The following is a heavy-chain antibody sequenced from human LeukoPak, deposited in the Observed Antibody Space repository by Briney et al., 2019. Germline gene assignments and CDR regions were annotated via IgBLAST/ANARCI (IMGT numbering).Heavy chain of an antibody. CDR1: GYTFTNYY. V-gene: IGHV1-46*01. D-gene: IGHD4-17*01. Sequence: ASVKVSCKASGYTFTNYYMHWVRQAPGQGLEWMGIINPSDGKTSYAQKFQGRVTMTRDTSTSTVYMELSSLRSEDTAVYYCAKANGDYALFDYWGQGTLVTVSS. J-gene: IGHJ4*02. CDR3: AKANGDYALFDY. CDR2: INPSDGKT.